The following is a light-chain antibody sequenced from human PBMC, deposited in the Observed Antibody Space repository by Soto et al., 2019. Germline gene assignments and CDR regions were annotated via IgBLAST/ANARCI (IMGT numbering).Light chain of an antibody. J-gene: IGKJ4*01. V-gene: IGKV3D-15*01. Sequence: EIVMTQSPATLSVSPGERATLSCRASQSVSSNLVWYQQKPGQAPRLLIYGVSIRATGIPARFSGSGSGTEFTLTISSLQSEDFAVYYCQQYNNWPLLTFGGGTKVEIK. CDR3: QQYNNWPLLT. CDR2: GVS. CDR1: QSVSSN.